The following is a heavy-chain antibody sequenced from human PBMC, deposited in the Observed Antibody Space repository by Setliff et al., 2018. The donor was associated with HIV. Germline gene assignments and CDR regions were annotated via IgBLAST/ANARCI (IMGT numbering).Heavy chain of an antibody. D-gene: IGHD6-19*01. CDR1: GFSFSTYS. Sequence: GSLRLSCAASGFSFSTYSMNWVRQAPGKGLEWVSYIRSNSGAMYYADSVKGRFTISRDNAKDSLYLQMNSLRAEDTALYYCVKEGYSSVSGAYMDVWGKGTTVTVSS. V-gene: IGHV3-48*01. J-gene: IGHJ6*04. CDR2: IRSNSGAM. CDR3: VKEGYSSVSGAYMDV.